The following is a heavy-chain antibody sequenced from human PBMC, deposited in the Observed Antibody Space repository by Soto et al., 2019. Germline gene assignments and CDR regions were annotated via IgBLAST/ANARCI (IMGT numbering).Heavy chain of an antibody. Sequence: LRLSCAASGFRFRIFAMSWVRQAPGKGLEWVSGIGGGDTYYADSVKGRFTISRDNSRNTVELQMNSLRAEDTAVYYCAKDRMDHNSVWDPFDIWGRGTMVTVSS. J-gene: IGHJ3*02. D-gene: IGHD1-20*01. CDR1: GFRFRIFA. CDR2: IGGGDT. V-gene: IGHV3-23*01. CDR3: AKDRMDHNSVWDPFDI.